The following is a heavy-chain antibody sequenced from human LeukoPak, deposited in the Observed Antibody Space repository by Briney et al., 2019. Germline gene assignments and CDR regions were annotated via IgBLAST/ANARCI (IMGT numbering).Heavy chain of an antibody. Sequence: SETLSLTCSVSAGSVSSYYWSWIRQPPGKGLEWIGYIYYTGRTNYNPSLKSRVTISVDTSRNQFSLNLSSVTAADTAVYYCARHGAAAQDYIWFDPWGQGTLVPSPQ. CDR2: IYYTGRT. CDR1: AGSVSSYY. V-gene: IGHV4-59*08. J-gene: IGHJ5*02. CDR3: ARHGAAAQDYIWFDP. D-gene: IGHD6-13*01.